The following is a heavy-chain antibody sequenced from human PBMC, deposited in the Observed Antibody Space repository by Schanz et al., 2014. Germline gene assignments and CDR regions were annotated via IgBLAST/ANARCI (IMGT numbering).Heavy chain of an antibody. Sequence: VQLVESGGGVVQPGRSLRLSCAASGITFSSHSFNWVRQTPGKGPEWISYITYNGGTIYYADSVKGRFTISRDNAKKSLYLEMNSLRAEDAAVYYCARAGYSAENWFDPWGQGTLVTVSS. CDR2: ITYNGGTI. CDR1: GITFSSHS. CDR3: ARAGYSAENWFDP. D-gene: IGHD5-12*01. J-gene: IGHJ5*02. V-gene: IGHV3-48*01.